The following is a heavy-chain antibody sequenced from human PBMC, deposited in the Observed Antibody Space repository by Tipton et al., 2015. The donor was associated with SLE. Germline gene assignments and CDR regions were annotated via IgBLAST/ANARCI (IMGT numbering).Heavy chain of an antibody. Sequence: SLRLSCAASGFTVISSYMNWVRQAPGKGLEWVSAISSRGGDTHYADSVQGRFTISRDNSRNTLDLQMNSLRAEDTAVYYCARDPAVWFKELLGRYGLDVWGQGTTVTVSS. V-gene: IGHV3-23*01. CDR1: GFTVISSY. CDR2: ISSRGGDT. D-gene: IGHD3-10*01. J-gene: IGHJ6*02. CDR3: ARDPAVWFKELLGRYGLDV.